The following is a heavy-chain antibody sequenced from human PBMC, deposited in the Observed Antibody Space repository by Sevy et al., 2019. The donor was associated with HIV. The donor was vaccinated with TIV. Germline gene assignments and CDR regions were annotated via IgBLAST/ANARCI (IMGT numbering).Heavy chain of an antibody. CDR3: ARDGGAPAAPYYYGMDV. J-gene: IGHJ6*02. CDR1: GFTFSSYS. Sequence: GGSLRLSCAASGFTFSSYSMNWVRQAPGKGLEWVSYISSSSSTIYYAHSVKGRFTISRDNAKNSLYLQMNSLRDEDTAVYYCARDGGAPAAPYYYGMDVWGQGTTVTVSS. V-gene: IGHV3-48*02. CDR2: ISSSSSTI. D-gene: IGHD3-16*01.